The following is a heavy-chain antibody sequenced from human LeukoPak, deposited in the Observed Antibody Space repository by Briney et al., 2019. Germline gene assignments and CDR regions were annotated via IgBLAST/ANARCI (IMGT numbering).Heavy chain of an antibody. Sequence: PGGSLRLSCAASGFTFSSYWMHWVRQAPGKGLVWVSRINSDGSSTSYADSVKGRFTISRDNAKNTLYLQMNSLRAEDTAVYYCARDGQGGVAAAGKDYWGQGTLVTVSS. D-gene: IGHD6-13*01. J-gene: IGHJ4*02. V-gene: IGHV3-74*01. CDR3: ARDGQGGVAAAGKDY. CDR2: INSDGSST. CDR1: GFTFSSYW.